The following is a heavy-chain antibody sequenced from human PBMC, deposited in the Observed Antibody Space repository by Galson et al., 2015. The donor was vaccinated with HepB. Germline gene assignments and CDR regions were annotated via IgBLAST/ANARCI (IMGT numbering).Heavy chain of an antibody. CDR3: ARVGITGTTGSLYYFDY. CDR2: ISYDGSNK. V-gene: IGHV3-30*03. CDR1: GFTFSNAW. D-gene: IGHD1-7*01. Sequence: SLRLSCAASGFTFSNAWMSWVRQAPGKGLEWVAVISYDGSNKYYADSVKGRFTISRDNAKNSLYLQMNSLRAEDTAVYYCARVGITGTTGSLYYFDYWGQGTLVTVSS. J-gene: IGHJ4*02.